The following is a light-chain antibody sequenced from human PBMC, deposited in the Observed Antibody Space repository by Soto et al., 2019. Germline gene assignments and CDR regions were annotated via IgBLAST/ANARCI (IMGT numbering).Light chain of an antibody. CDR2: DAS. Sequence: DIQMTQSPSTLSASVGDRVTITCRASQSISSWLAWYQQKPGKAPKLLIYDASSLESGVPSRFSGSGSGTEFTLTISSLQPDDFATYYCQHYNSLITFGQGTRLEIK. CDR3: QHYNSLIT. J-gene: IGKJ5*01. V-gene: IGKV1-5*01. CDR1: QSISSW.